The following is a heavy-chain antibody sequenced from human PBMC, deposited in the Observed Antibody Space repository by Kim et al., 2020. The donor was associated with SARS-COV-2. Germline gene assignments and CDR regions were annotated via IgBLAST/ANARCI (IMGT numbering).Heavy chain of an antibody. CDR1: GGSISSGGYY. D-gene: IGHD6-13*01. Sequence: SETLSLTCTVSGGSISSGGYYWSWIRQHPGKGLEWIGYIYYSGSTYYNPSLKSRVTISVDTSKNQFSLKLSSVTAADTAVYYCARHCVAAAGKARPNYYYYGMDVWGQGTTVTVSS. V-gene: IGHV4-31*03. CDR3: ARHCVAAAGKARPNYYYYGMDV. J-gene: IGHJ6*02. CDR2: IYYSGST.